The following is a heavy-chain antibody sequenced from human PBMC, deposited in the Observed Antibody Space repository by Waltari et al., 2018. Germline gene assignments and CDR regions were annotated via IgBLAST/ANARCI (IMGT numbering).Heavy chain of an antibody. CDR1: GSPVMSKS. J-gene: IGHJ4*02. V-gene: IGHV3-53*01. Sequence: EGQLVEAGGGLMQAGGSLGLSSAASGSPVMSKSIRRVRQAPGKGLEWVSVIYSGGSRYYADSVRGRFTISRDNSKNTLYLQMNSLRAEDTAVYFCAGGAYSYSYLDYWGQGTPVTVSS. CDR3: AGGAYSYSYLDY. D-gene: IGHD4-4*01. CDR2: IYSGGSR.